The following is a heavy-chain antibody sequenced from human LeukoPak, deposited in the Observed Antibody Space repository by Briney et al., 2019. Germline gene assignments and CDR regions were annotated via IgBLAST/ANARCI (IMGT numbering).Heavy chain of an antibody. V-gene: IGHV4-39*07. D-gene: IGHD1-1*01. Sequence: PSETLSLTCTVSGGSISTSSYYWGWVRQPPGKGLEWIGNIFYSGSIYYSPSLKSRVTISLDTSRNQFSLKLSSVTAADTAVYYCARAVQLERPPPLIGYYYMDVWGKGTTVTVSS. CDR3: ARAVQLERPPPLIGYYYMDV. J-gene: IGHJ6*03. CDR2: IFYSGSI. CDR1: GGSISTSSYY.